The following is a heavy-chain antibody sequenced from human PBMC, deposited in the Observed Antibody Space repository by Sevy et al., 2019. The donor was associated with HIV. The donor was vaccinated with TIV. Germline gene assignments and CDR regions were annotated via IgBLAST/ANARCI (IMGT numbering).Heavy chain of an antibody. V-gene: IGHV3-30*18. D-gene: IGHD2-15*01. Sequence: GGSLRLSCAASGFTFSSYGMHWVRQAPGKGLEWVAVISYDGSNKYYADSVKGRFTISRDNSKNTLYLQMNSLRAEDTAVYYCAKSSRMGVAATVYYFDYWGQGTLVTVSS. CDR2: ISYDGSNK. CDR3: AKSSRMGVAATVYYFDY. CDR1: GFTFSSYG. J-gene: IGHJ4*02.